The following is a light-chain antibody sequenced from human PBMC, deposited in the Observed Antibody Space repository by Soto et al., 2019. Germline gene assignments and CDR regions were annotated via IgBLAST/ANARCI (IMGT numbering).Light chain of an antibody. J-gene: IGLJ1*01. Sequence: QSALTQPASVSGSPGQSITISCTGTSSDVGGYNYDSWYQQHPDKAPKLMIYEVSNRPSGVSNRFSGSKSGNTASLTISGLQAEDEADYYCSSYTSSSPYVFGTGTKVTVL. CDR2: EVS. CDR1: SSDVGGYNY. CDR3: SSYTSSSPYV. V-gene: IGLV2-14*01.